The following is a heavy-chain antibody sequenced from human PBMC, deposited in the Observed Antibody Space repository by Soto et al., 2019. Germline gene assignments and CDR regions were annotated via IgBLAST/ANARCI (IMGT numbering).Heavy chain of an antibody. D-gene: IGHD3-22*01. CDR2: ISAYNGNT. V-gene: IGHV1-18*01. Sequence: QVQLVQSGAEVKKPGASVKVSCKASGYTFTSYGISWVRQAPGQGLEWMGWISAYNGNTNYAQKLQGRVTMTTDTSTSTAYMELRSLRSDDTAAYYCARDWEYYYDSSGYYYYFDYWGQGTLVTVSS. CDR1: GYTFTSYG. J-gene: IGHJ4*02. CDR3: ARDWEYYYDSSGYYYYFDY.